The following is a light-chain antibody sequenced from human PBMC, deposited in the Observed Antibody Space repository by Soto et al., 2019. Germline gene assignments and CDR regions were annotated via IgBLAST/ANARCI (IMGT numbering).Light chain of an antibody. Sequence: VLTQSPATLSVSPGDRVTLSCRASQGIASNLAWYQKKPGQPPRLLIYGASTRATGIPASFSGSESGTEFTLTISSLQSEDFAVYYCQQYNNWPLTFGGGTKVEIK. V-gene: IGKV3-15*01. CDR1: QGIASN. J-gene: IGKJ4*01. CDR2: GAS. CDR3: QQYNNWPLT.